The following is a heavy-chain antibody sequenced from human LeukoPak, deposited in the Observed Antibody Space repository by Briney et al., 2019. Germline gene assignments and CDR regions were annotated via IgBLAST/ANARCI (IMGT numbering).Heavy chain of an antibody. CDR2: ISGSGGST. CDR3: AKGGVATRLKYQMWDAFDI. V-gene: IGHV3-23*01. CDR1: GFTFSSYA. Sequence: GGSLRLSCAASGFTFSSYAMSWVRQAPGKGLEWVSAISGSGGSTYYADSVKGRFTISRDNSKNTLYLQMNSLRAEDTAVYYCAKGGVATRLKYQMWDAFDIWGQGTMVTVSS. J-gene: IGHJ3*02. D-gene: IGHD5-12*01.